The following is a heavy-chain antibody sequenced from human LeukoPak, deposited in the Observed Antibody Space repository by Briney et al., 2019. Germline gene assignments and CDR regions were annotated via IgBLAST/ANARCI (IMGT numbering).Heavy chain of an antibody. Sequence: GGSLRLSCAASGFTFSSYWMHWVRQAPGKGLVWVSRINSDGSSTSYADSVKGRFTISRDNAKNTLYLQMNSLRAEDTAVYYCARDNRLSAYAMGDAFDIWGQGTMVTVSS. CDR2: INSDGSST. D-gene: IGHD5-18*01. CDR3: ARDNRLSAYAMGDAFDI. CDR1: GFTFSSYW. J-gene: IGHJ3*02. V-gene: IGHV3-74*01.